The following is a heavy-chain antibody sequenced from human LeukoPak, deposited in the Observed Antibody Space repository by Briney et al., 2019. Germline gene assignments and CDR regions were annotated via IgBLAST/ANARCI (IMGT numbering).Heavy chain of an antibody. Sequence: GGSLRLSCAASGFTFSSYEMNWVRQAPGKGLEWVSSITSSNNYIYYGDSVKGRFTISRDDAKNSLFLQMNSLRAEDTAVYYCARLFRDVTTFDYWGQGTLVTVSS. CDR1: GFTFSSYE. D-gene: IGHD1-1*01. V-gene: IGHV3-21*01. CDR2: ITSSNNYI. J-gene: IGHJ4*02. CDR3: ARLFRDVTTFDY.